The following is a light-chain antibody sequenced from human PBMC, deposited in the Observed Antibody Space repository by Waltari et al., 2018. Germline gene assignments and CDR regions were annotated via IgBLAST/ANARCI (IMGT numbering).Light chain of an antibody. CDR2: EDD. CDR3: QTYDSTKIHVV. Sequence: NVLLTQPHSVSESPGKTVTISCTRSSGSIASNYVQWYQQRPGSAPTIVIYEDDQRPSGVPDRFSGSIDSSSNSASLTISGLKTEDEADYYCQTYDSTKIHVVFGGGTKLTVL. CDR1: SGSIASNY. V-gene: IGLV6-57*03. J-gene: IGLJ2*01.